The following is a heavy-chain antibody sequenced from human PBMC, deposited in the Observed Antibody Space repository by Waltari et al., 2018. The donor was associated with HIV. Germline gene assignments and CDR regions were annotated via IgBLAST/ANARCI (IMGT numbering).Heavy chain of an antibody. Sequence: QVQLQQWGAGLLKPSETLSLTCAVYGGSFSGYYWSWIRQPPGEGLEWIGEINHSGSTNYNPSLKSRVTISVDTSKNQFSLKLSSVTAADTAVYYCARAVGYDSSGYSYFDYWGQGTLVTVSS. J-gene: IGHJ4*02. V-gene: IGHV4-34*01. CDR3: ARAVGYDSSGYSYFDY. CDR2: INHSGST. CDR1: GGSFSGYY. D-gene: IGHD3-22*01.